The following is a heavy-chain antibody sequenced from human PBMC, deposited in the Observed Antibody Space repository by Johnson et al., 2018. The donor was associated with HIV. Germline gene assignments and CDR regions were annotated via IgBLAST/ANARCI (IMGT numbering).Heavy chain of an antibody. V-gene: IGHV3-30-3*01. CDR1: GFTFSNVW. Sequence: QVQLVESGGGLVKPGGSLKVSCAASGFTFSNVWMHWVRQAPGKGLEWVAVISYDGSNKYYADSVKGRFTISRDNSKNTLYLQMNSLRAEDTAVYYCARDLLIAYCGGDCWDAFDIWGQGTMVTVSS. CDR2: ISYDGSNK. CDR3: ARDLLIAYCGGDCWDAFDI. J-gene: IGHJ3*02. D-gene: IGHD2-21*02.